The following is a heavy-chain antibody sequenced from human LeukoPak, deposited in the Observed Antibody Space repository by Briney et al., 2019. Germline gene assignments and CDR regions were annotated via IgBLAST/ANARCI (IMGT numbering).Heavy chain of an antibody. V-gene: IGHV1-2*02. Sequence: ASAKVSCKASGYTFTGYYMHWVRQAPGQGLEWMGWINPNSGGTNYAQKFQGRVTMTRDTSISTAYMELSRLRSDDTAVYYCARAGDSSGWYVFFDYWGQGTLVTVSS. J-gene: IGHJ4*02. D-gene: IGHD6-19*01. CDR2: INPNSGGT. CDR1: GYTFTGYY. CDR3: ARAGDSSGWYVFFDY.